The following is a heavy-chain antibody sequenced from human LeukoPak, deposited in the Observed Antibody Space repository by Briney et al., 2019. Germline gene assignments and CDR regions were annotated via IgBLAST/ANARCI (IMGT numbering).Heavy chain of an antibody. J-gene: IGHJ4*02. CDR3: ARDLGGPDY. CDR2: INGDGSDT. Sequence: GGSLRLSCAASGFTFSSYWMHGVRQAPGKGLVWVSRINGDGSDTAYADSVKGRFTISRDNAKNTVYLQMNSLRVEDTAVYYCARDLGGPDYWGQGARVTVSS. V-gene: IGHV3-74*01. CDR1: GFTFSSYW. D-gene: IGHD3-16*01.